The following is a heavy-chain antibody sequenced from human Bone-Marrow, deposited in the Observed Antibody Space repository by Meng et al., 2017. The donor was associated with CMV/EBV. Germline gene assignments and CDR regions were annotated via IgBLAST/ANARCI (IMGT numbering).Heavy chain of an antibody. D-gene: IGHD3-3*01. CDR3: ARDRVLYYDFWSGYYVSDDY. Sequence: GESLKISCAASGFTVSSNYMSWVRQAPGKGLEWVANIKQDGSEKYYVDSVKGRFTISRDNAKNSLYLQMNSLRAEDTAVYYCARDRVLYYDFWSGYYVSDDYWGQGTLVTVSS. CDR1: GFTVSSNY. CDR2: IKQDGSEK. V-gene: IGHV3-7*01. J-gene: IGHJ4*02.